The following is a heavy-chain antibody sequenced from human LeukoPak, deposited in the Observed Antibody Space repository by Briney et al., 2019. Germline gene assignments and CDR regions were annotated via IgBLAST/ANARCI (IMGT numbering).Heavy chain of an antibody. V-gene: IGHV3-11*01. CDR3: ARTGYFGGNGFDY. D-gene: IGHD4-23*01. CDR1: GFTFSDSY. Sequence: GGSQRLSCAASGFTFSDSYMTWIRQAPGKGLEWVSYINNSGYTKYYADSVKGRFTISRDNTKNSVHLQMNSLRAEDTALYYCARTGYFGGNGFDYWGEGTLVTVSS. J-gene: IGHJ4*02. CDR2: INNSGYTK.